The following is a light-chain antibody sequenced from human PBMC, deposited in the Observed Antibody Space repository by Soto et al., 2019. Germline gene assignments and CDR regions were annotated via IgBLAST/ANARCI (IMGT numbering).Light chain of an antibody. CDR2: DVS. CDR3: SSYTSSSPLV. CDR1: SSDVGAYNN. J-gene: IGLJ2*01. V-gene: IGLV2-14*03. Sequence: QSVLTQPASVSGSPGQSITISCTGTSSDVGAYNNVSWYQQHPGKAPKLMIFDVSIRASGVSDRFSGSKSGNTASLTISGLQAENGADYYCSSYTSSSPLVFGGGTKVTVL.